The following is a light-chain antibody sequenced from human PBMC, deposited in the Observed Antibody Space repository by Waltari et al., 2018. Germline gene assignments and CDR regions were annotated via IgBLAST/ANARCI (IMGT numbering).Light chain of an antibody. CDR1: QCVRGS. CDR3: QHYVRLPAT. Sequence: EIVLTQSPGTLSLSPGERATLSCRASQCVRGSLTWYQQKAGQVPRILIYGASSRATGIPDRFSGSGSGTDFRLTISRLEPEDFAVYYCQHYVRLPATFGQGTKVEI. CDR2: GAS. J-gene: IGKJ1*01. V-gene: IGKV3-20*01.